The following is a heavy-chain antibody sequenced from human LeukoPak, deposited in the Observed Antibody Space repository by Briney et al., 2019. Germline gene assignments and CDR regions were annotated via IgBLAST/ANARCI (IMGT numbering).Heavy chain of an antibody. CDR3: ATELSGSYTFYFDY. CDR1: GGTFSSYA. CDR2: IIPIFGTA. D-gene: IGHD1-26*01. J-gene: IGHJ4*02. Sequence: ASVKVSCKASGGTFSSYAINWVRQAPGQGLKWMGGIIPIFGTANYAQKFQGRVTITADEYTSTAYMELSSLRSEDTAVYYCATELSGSYTFYFDYWGQGTLVTVSS. V-gene: IGHV1-69*13.